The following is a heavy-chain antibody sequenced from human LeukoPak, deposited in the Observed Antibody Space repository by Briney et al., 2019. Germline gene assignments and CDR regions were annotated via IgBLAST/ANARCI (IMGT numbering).Heavy chain of an antibody. J-gene: IGHJ4*02. V-gene: IGHV4-59*01. CDR1: GASITSYY. CDR2: FYHSGSD. Sequence: PSETLSLTCTVSGASITSYYWNWVRRPPGKGLEWIGYFYHSGSDNYNPSLKSRITISVDTSKNQFSLKLSSVTAADTAVYYCVRGYCSGATCYHFDYWGQATLVTVSS. D-gene: IGHD2-15*01. CDR3: VRGYCSGATCYHFDY.